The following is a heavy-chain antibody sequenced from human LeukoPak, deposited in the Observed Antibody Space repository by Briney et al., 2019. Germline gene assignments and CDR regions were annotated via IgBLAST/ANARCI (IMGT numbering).Heavy chain of an antibody. V-gene: IGHV3-23*01. CDR2: ISGSGGST. D-gene: IGHD1-14*01. CDR1: GFTFSSYA. Sequence: GGSLRLSCAASGFTFSSYAMSWVRQAPGKGLEWVSAISGSGGSTYYADSVKGRFTISRDNSKNTPYLQMNSLRAEDTAVYYCAKARGRADGKFDYWGQGTLVTVSS. CDR3: AKARGRADGKFDY. J-gene: IGHJ4*02.